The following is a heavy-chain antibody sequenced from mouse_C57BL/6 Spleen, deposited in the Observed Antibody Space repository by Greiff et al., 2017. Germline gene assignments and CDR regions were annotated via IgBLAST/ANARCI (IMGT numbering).Heavy chain of an antibody. CDR1: GFTFSSYA. Sequence: EVMLVESGGGLVKPGGSLKLSCAASGFTFSSYAMSWVRQTPEKRLEWVATISDGGSYTYYPDNVKGRFTISRDNAKNNLYLQMSHLKSEDTAMYYCARDRSNYGYYYAMDYWGQGTSVTVSS. V-gene: IGHV5-4*01. J-gene: IGHJ4*01. CDR2: ISDGGSYT. CDR3: ARDRSNYGYYYAMDY. D-gene: IGHD2-5*01.